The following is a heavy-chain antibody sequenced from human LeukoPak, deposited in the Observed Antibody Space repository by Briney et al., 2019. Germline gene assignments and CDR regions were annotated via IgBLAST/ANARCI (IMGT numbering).Heavy chain of an antibody. Sequence: SETLSLTCSVSGGSISSGTYSWGSSGTYSWGWIRQPPGKGLEWVGNVYYRGSTYCNPSLKSRVTLSVDTSKKLFSLRLTSVTAADTAMYYCTRVDYRDRSGYFDSWGQGTLVAVSS. CDR2: VYYRGST. CDR1: GGSISSGTYS. V-gene: IGHV4-39*07. J-gene: IGHJ4*02. D-gene: IGHD3-22*01. CDR3: TRVDYRDRSGYFDS.